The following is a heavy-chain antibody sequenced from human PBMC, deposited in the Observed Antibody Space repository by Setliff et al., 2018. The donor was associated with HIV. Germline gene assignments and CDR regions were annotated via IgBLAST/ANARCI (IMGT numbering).Heavy chain of an antibody. Sequence: ASVKVSCKASGYTFNNYGISWVRQAPGQGLEWMGWINTHSGYTNYAQNVQGRVTMTRDTSIRTAYMELRMLTSDDTAIYYCARDLGQLVQSFYYYYGMDVWGRGTTVTVAS. CDR3: ARDLGQLVQSFYYYYGMDV. CDR2: INTHSGYT. CDR1: GYTFNNYG. D-gene: IGHD6-6*01. J-gene: IGHJ6*02. V-gene: IGHV1-18*01.